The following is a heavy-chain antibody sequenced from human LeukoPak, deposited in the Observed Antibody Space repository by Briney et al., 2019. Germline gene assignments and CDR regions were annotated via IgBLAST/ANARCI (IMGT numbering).Heavy chain of an antibody. V-gene: IGHV3-33*01. CDR3: ARVGIAVAGTFYYYY. D-gene: IGHD6-19*01. CDR1: GFTFSSYG. Sequence: PGGSLRLSCAASGFTFSSYGKHWVRQAPGKGLEWVAVIWYDGSNKYYADSVKGRFTISRDNSKNTLYLQMNSLRAEDTAVYYCARVGIAVAGTFYYYYWGQGTLVTVSS. CDR2: IWYDGSNK. J-gene: IGHJ4*02.